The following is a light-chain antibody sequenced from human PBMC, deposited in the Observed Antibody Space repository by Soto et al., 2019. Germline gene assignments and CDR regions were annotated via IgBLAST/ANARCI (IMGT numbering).Light chain of an antibody. Sequence: EIVLTQSPGTLSLSPGERATLSRRASQSVSSSYLAWYQQKPGQAPRLLIYGASSRATGIPDRFSGSGFGTDFTLTISRLEPEDFAVYYCQQYGSSPPWTFGQGTKVDIK. CDR3: QQYGSSPPWT. CDR1: QSVSSSY. CDR2: GAS. J-gene: IGKJ1*01. V-gene: IGKV3-20*01.